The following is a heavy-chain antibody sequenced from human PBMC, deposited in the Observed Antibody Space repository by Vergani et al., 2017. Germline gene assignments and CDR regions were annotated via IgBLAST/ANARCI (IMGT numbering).Heavy chain of an antibody. D-gene: IGHD5-18*01. J-gene: IGHJ2*01. CDR1: GFTFSSYA. V-gene: IGHV3-23*01. CDR3: ARVMQLWSGHWYFDL. Sequence: EVQLLESGGGLVQPGGSLRLSCAASGFTFSSYAMSWVRQAPGKGLEWVSAISGSGGSTYYADSVKGRFTISRDNSKNTLYLQMNSLRAEDTAVYYCARVMQLWSGHWYFDLWGRGTLVTVSS. CDR2: ISGSGGST.